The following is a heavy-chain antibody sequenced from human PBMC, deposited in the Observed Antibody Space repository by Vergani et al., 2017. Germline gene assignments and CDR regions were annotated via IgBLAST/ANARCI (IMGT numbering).Heavy chain of an antibody. J-gene: IGHJ4*02. V-gene: IGHV4-4*02. CDR1: GDSISSNNC. CDR3: ATIGYRRWGYYFDY. D-gene: IGHD2-2*02. Sequence: QVQLQESGPGLVEPSETLSLTCAVSGDSISSNNCWTWVRQPPGKGLEWIGEICHTEETKYSPSLKSRVTVSVDESRNLFSLRLNSVTAADTAVYYCATIGYRRWGYYFDYWGQGILVTVSS. CDR2: ICHTEET.